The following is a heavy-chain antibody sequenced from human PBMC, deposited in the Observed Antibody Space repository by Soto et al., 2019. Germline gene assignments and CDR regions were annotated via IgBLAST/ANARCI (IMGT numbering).Heavy chain of an antibody. CDR2: INPNSGGT. Sequence: ASVKVSCKASGYTFTGYYMHWVRQAPGQGLEWMGWINPNSGGTNYAQKFQGWVTMTRDTSISTAYMELSRLRSDDTAVYYCARVDHGDYEEDYYGMDVWGQGNTVTVSS. D-gene: IGHD4-17*01. V-gene: IGHV1-2*04. J-gene: IGHJ6*02. CDR3: ARVDHGDYEEDYYGMDV. CDR1: GYTFTGYY.